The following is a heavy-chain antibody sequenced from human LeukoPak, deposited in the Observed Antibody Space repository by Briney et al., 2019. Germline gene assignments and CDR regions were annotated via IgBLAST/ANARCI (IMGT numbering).Heavy chain of an antibody. V-gene: IGHV3-7*01. J-gene: IGHJ4*02. Sequence: GGSLRLSCAASGFTFSSHWMSWVRQAPGKGLEWVANIKQDGSEKYYVDSVKGRFTISRDNAKNSLYLQINSLRAEDTAVYYCARAERWLQLYFDYWGQGTLVTVSS. CDR1: GFTFSSHW. CDR3: ARAERWLQLYFDY. D-gene: IGHD5-24*01. CDR2: IKQDGSEK.